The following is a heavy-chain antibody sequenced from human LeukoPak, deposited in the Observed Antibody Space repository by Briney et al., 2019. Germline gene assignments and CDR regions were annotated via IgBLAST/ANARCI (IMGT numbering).Heavy chain of an antibody. V-gene: IGHV4-61*02. CDR1: GGSISSGSYY. Sequence: SETLSLTCTVSGGSISSGSYYWSWIRQPAGKGLEWIGRIYTSGSTNYNPSLKSRVTISVDTSKNQFSLKLSSVTAADTAVYYCARDQIPAHAFDIWGQGTMVTVSS. CDR2: IYTSGST. CDR3: ARDQIPAHAFDI. J-gene: IGHJ3*02.